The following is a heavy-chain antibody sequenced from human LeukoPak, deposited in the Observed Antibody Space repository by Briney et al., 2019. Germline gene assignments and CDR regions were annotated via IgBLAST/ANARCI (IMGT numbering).Heavy chain of an antibody. CDR1: GFTFSTYS. D-gene: IGHD2-21*01. CDR3: VRVDHSLGNTYFDY. CDR2: ISSSSSFM. V-gene: IGHV3-21*01. J-gene: IGHJ4*02. Sequence: GGSLRLSCAASGFTFSTYSLNWVRQAPGKGLEWVSSISSSSSFMYYADSVKGRFTISRDNAKNALYLQMNSLRAEDTAVYYCVRVDHSLGNTYFDYWGQGTLVYVSS.